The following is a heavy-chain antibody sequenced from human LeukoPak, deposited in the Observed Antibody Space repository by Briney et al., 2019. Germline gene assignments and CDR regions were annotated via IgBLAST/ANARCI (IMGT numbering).Heavy chain of an antibody. Sequence: SETLSLTCTVSGGSISSYYWSWIRQPPGKGLEWIGYIYYSGSTNYNPSLKSRVTISVDTSKNQFSLKLSSVTAADTAVYYYARERDSGIDYWGQGTLVTVSS. CDR2: IYYSGST. V-gene: IGHV4-59*01. CDR3: ARERDSGIDY. J-gene: IGHJ4*02. CDR1: GGSISSYY. D-gene: IGHD3-10*01.